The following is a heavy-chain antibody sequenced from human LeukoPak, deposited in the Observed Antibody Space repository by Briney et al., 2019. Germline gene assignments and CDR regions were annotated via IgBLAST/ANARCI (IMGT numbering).Heavy chain of an antibody. V-gene: IGHV1-2*02. CDR2: INPNSGGT. J-gene: IGHJ3*02. D-gene: IGHD3-10*01. CDR1: GYTFTGYY. Sequence: ASVKVSCKASGYTFTGYYIHWVRQAPGLGLEWMGWINPNSGGTNYVQRFQGRVTMTRDTSISTAYTELSTLRSDDTAIYYCARDRNFGSGRNALDIWGQGTMVTVSS. CDR3: ARDRNFGSGRNALDI.